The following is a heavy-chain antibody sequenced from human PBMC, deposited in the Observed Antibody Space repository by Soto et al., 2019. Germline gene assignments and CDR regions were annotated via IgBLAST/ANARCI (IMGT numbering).Heavy chain of an antibody. D-gene: IGHD5-12*01. CDR1: GGTFSSYT. CDR2: IIPILGIA. CDR3: ARDGSGYDGGYFDY. V-gene: IGHV1-69*08. Sequence: QVQLVQSGAEVKKPGSSVKVSCKASGGTFSSYTISWVRQAPGQGLEWMGRIIPILGIANYAQKFQGRVTITADKSTSTAYMELSSLGSEDTAVYYCARDGSGYDGGYFDYWGQGTLVTVSS. J-gene: IGHJ4*02.